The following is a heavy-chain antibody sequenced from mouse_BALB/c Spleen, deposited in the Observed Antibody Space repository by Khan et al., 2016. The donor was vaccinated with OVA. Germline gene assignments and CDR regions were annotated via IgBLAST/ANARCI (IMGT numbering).Heavy chain of an antibody. D-gene: IGHD1-1*01. CDR2: INPSTGYT. CDR1: GYTFTSYW. Sequence: QVQLKQSGAELAKPGASVKMSCKASGYTFTSYWMHWVKQRPGQGLEWIGYINPSTGYTEYNQRFKDKATLTADKSSSTAYMQLSSLTSEESAVYYCASHGSSSAWLTYWGQGTLVTVSA. V-gene: IGHV1-7*01. J-gene: IGHJ3*01. CDR3: ASHGSSSAWLTY.